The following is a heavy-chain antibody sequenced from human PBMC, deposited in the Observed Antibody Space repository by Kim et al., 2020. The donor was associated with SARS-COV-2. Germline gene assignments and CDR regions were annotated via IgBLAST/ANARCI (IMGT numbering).Heavy chain of an antibody. V-gene: IGHV6-1*01. CDR3: ARDTRSTHAIIFDY. D-gene: IGHD2-8*01. Sequence: YAVAVKSRITINPDTSKNHFSLQLNSVTPEDTAVYYCARDTRSTHAIIFDYWDQGTLVTVSS. J-gene: IGHJ4*02.